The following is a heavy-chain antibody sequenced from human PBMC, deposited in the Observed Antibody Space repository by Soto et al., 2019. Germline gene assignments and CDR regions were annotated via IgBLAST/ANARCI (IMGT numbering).Heavy chain of an antibody. V-gene: IGHV1-8*01. CDR2: MNPNSGNT. CDR3: ARGKSSSWTGGYYYYYGMDV. J-gene: IGHJ6*02. D-gene: IGHD6-13*01. CDR1: GYTFTSYG. Sequence: ASVKVSGKASGYTFTSYGINWVRQATGQGLEWMGWMNPNSGNTGYAQKFQGRVTMTRNTSISTAYMELSSLRSEDTAVYYCARGKSSSWTGGYYYYYGMDVWGQGTTVTVSS.